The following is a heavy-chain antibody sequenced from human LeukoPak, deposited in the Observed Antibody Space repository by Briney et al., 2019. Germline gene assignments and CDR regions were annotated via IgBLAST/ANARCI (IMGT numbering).Heavy chain of an antibody. D-gene: IGHD3-10*01. J-gene: IGHJ5*02. CDR3: ARGRGPYGSGRNWFDL. V-gene: IGHV1-8*02. CDR2: IRAYNGKT. CDR1: GYTFTNYG. Sequence: ASVTVSYKDSGYTFTNYGISWVGQAPGQGGEGMGWIRAYNGKTGYAQKFQGRVTITRKNAIRTDYMEMRSLRYGGTAVYFCARGRGPYGSGRNWFDLWGQGTLVTVSS.